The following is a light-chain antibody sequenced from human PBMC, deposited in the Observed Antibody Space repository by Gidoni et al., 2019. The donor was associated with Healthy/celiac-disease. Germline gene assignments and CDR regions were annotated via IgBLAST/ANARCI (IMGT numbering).Light chain of an antibody. CDR1: PSISSY. J-gene: IGKJ2*03. CDR3: QQNDSIPPS. Sequence: DIYISQSPSSLSASVGDRVTITCRASPSISSYLNWYQQKPGKAPKLLIYAASSLQSGVPSRFSGSGSGTDFTLTISSLQPEDFATYYCQQNDSIPPSFGQGTKLEIK. CDR2: AAS. V-gene: IGKV1-39*01.